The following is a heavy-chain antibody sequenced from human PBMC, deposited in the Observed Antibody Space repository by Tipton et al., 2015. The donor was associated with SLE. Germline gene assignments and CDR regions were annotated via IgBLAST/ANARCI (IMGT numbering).Heavy chain of an antibody. D-gene: IGHD5-12*01. CDR2: IYYSGST. J-gene: IGHJ4*02. V-gene: IGHV4-39*07. CDR1: GGSVSSSSNF. Sequence: TLSLTCNVSGGSVSSSSNFWGWIRQPPGKGLEWIGNIYYSGSTYYNPSLKSRLTISVDTSKNQFSLKLRSVTAADTAVYYCVRRYSSGYLFDSWGQGTLVTVSS. CDR3: VRRYSSGYLFDS.